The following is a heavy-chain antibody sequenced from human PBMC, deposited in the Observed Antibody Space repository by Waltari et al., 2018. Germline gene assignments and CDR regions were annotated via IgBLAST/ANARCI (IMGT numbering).Heavy chain of an antibody. J-gene: IGHJ4*02. Sequence: QVQLQESCPSLGKPSETLSLTCDVSGYAINSGFYWGWIRQPPGKGLGWIATIYHDGITFYYPAFKNRVIVSMNTSKNQFSLILGSVPAAETAVYYCSRQVLGYCTSAACRRLESWGQGTLVTVSS. CDR2: IYHDGIT. V-gene: IGHV4-38-2*01. D-gene: IGHD2-2*03. CDR1: GYAINSGFY. CDR3: SRQVLGYCTSAACRRLES.